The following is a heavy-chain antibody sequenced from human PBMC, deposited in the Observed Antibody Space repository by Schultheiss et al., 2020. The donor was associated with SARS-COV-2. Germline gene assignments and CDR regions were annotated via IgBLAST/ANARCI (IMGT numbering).Heavy chain of an antibody. J-gene: IGHJ2*01. Sequence: GSLRLSCAASGFTVSSYGMHWVRQAPGKGLEWIGEINHSGSTNYNPSLKSRVTISVDTSKNQFSLKLSSVTAADTAVYYCARVAWDGYNYGYFDLWGRGTLVTVSS. CDR2: INHSGST. CDR3: ARVAWDGYNYGYFDL. D-gene: IGHD5-24*01. CDR1: GFTVSSYG. V-gene: IGHV4-34*01.